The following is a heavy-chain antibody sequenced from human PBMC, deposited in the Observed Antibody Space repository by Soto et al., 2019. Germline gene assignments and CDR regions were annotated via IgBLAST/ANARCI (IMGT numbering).Heavy chain of an antibody. CDR2: ISTYNGNT. J-gene: IGHJ5*02. CDR1: GYTFTSYD. Sequence: GASVTVSCKTSGYTFTSYDISWVRQAPGQGLEWMGWISTYNGNTNYAQKLQGRVTMTTDTSTSTAYMELRSLRSDDTAVYYCARGFRVAATRWWFDPWGQGTLVTVSS. CDR3: ARGFRVAATRWWFDP. V-gene: IGHV1-18*01. D-gene: IGHD2-15*01.